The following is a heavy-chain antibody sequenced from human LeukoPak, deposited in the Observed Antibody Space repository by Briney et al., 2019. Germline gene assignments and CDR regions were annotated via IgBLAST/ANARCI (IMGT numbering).Heavy chain of an antibody. CDR3: AKGVEDSGIYYYYYMDV. CDR1: GFTLSSYTFSTYA. J-gene: IGHJ6*03. D-gene: IGHD2-15*01. CDR2: VSGSGVST. Sequence: GGSLRLSCAASGFTLSSYTFSTYAMSWIRQAPGKGLEWVSAVSGSGVSTYYADCVKGRFTISRHNSQHTLYLQMNGLRAEDTAVYYCAKGVEDSGIYYYYYMDVWGKGTTVTVSS. V-gene: IGHV3-23*01.